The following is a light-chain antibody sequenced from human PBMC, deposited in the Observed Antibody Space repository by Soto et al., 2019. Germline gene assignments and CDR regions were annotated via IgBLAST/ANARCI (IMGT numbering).Light chain of an antibody. CDR3: QHYGTTPWT. Sequence: ETVLTQSPATLSLSPGERVTLSCRASQSFCSGCLAWYQQKPGQSPRLLIYGASSRATGLPDRFSGSGSGTDFPLTISRLEPEDFAVYYCQHYGTTPWTFGPGTKVGIK. J-gene: IGKJ1*01. CDR2: GAS. V-gene: IGKV3-20*01. CDR1: QSFCSGC.